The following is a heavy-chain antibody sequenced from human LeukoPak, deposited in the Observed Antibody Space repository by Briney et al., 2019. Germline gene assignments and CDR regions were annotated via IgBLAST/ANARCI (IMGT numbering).Heavy chain of an antibody. CDR3: ARGYCSSTSCYTVDY. J-gene: IGHJ4*02. CDR2: INPNSGGT. CDR1: GYTFTGSY. D-gene: IGHD2-2*02. V-gene: IGHV1-2*02. Sequence: ASVKVSCKASGYTFTGSYMPWVRQAPGQGLEWMGWINPNSGGTNYAQKFQGRVTMTRDTSISTAYMELSRLRSDDTAVYYCARGYCSSTSCYTVDYWGQGTLVTVSS.